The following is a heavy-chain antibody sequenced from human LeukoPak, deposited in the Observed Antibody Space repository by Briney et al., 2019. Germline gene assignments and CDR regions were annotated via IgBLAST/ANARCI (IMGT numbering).Heavy chain of an antibody. D-gene: IGHD2-2*01. V-gene: IGHV5-51*01. CDR1: GYSFTTFW. Sequence: GESLKISCKGSGYSFTTFWIGWVRQMPGKGLEWMGIIYPDDFDTRYSPSFQGQVTISADKSISTAYLQWSSLKASDTAMYYCARGYCSSTSCYRFDSWGQGTLVTVSS. CDR2: IYPDDFDT. CDR3: ARGYCSSTSCYRFDS. J-gene: IGHJ4*02.